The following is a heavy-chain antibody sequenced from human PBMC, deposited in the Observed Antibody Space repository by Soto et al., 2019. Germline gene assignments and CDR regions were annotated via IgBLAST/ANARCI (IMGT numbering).Heavy chain of an antibody. D-gene: IGHD3-22*01. CDR3: ARVGPAHYYDSSGYYPPLDY. J-gene: IGHJ4*02. CDR1: GDTFSSYA. Sequence: QVQLVQSGAEVKKPGSSVKVSCKASGDTFSSYAINWVRQAPGQGLEWMGGIIPMFGTANYAQKFKGRVTIPAGESTSTVYMELSSLRSEDTAVYYCARVGPAHYYDSSGYYPPLDYWGQGTLVTVSS. V-gene: IGHV1-69*01. CDR2: IIPMFGTA.